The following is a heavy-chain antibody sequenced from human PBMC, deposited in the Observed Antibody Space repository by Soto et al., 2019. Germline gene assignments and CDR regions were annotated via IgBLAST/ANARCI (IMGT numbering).Heavy chain of an antibody. CDR1: GYTFTSYA. Sequence: QVQLVQSGAEEKKPGASVKVSCKASGYTFTSYAMHWVRQAPGQRLEWMGWINAGNGNTKYSQKFQGRVTITRDTSASTAYMERSSLGSEDTAVYYCARSSGVYDLLAWGQGTLVTVSS. V-gene: IGHV1-3*05. CDR3: ARSSGVYDLLA. D-gene: IGHD3-9*01. J-gene: IGHJ5*02. CDR2: INAGNGNT.